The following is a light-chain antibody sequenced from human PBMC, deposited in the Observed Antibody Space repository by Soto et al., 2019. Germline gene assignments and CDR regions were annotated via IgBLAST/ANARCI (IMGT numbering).Light chain of an antibody. V-gene: IGKV1-5*01. J-gene: IGKJ1*01. Sequence: DIQMTQSPSTLSASVGDRVTITCRASQNINNWLAWYQQKPGKAPKVLIYHASTLESGVPSRFGGSGSGTEFTLTISSLQPDDFATYYCQQYNSFSTFGQGTKVDIK. CDR3: QQYNSFST. CDR1: QNINNW. CDR2: HAS.